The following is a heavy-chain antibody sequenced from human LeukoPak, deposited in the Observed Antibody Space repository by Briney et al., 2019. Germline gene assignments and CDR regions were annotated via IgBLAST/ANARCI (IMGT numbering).Heavy chain of an antibody. CDR2: IYSSGNT. V-gene: IGHV4-30-4*01. J-gene: IGHJ5*02. CDR3: ARAPVRAVITKGRNWFDP. D-gene: IGHD3-10*02. Sequence: PSQTLSLTCTVSGDSISSGYSYWSWIRQPPGKGLEWIGYIYSSGNTYYNPSLKSLIAMSVDTSKNQFSLKLSSVTAADTAVYYCARAPVRAVITKGRNWFDPWGQGTLVTVSS. CDR1: GDSISSGYSY.